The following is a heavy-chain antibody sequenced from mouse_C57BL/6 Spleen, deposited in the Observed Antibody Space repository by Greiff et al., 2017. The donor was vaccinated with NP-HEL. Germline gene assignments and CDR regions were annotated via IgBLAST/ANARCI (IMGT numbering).Heavy chain of an antibody. J-gene: IGHJ1*03. D-gene: IGHD2-5*01. Sequence: VQLQQPGAELVMPGASVKLSCKASGYTFTSYWMHWVKQRPGQGLEWIGEIDPSDSSTNYNQKFKGKSTLPVDKSSSTAYMQLSSLTSEDSAVYYGARRTDSNHYWYFDVWGTGTTVTVSS. CDR3: ARRTDSNHYWYFDV. V-gene: IGHV1-69*01. CDR2: IDPSDSST. CDR1: GYTFTSYW.